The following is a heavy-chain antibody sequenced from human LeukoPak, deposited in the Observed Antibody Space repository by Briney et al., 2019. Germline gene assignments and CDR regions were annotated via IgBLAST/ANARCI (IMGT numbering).Heavy chain of an antibody. CDR2: ISGSGGST. V-gene: IGHV3-23*01. CDR3: AKDKVYYDSSGYHSR. CDR1: GFTFSSYA. D-gene: IGHD3-22*01. Sequence: GGSLRLSCAASGFTFSSYAMSWVRQAPGKGLEWVSAISGSGGSTYYADSVKGRFTISRDNSKNTLYLQMNSLRAEDTAVYYCAKDKVYYDSSGYHSRWGQGTLVTVSS. J-gene: IGHJ4*02.